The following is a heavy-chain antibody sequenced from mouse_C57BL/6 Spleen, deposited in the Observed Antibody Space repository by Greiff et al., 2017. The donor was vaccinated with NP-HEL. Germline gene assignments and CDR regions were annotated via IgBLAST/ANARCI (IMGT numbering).Heavy chain of an antibody. Sequence: QVHVKQSGAELARPGASVKLSCKASGYTFTSYGISWVKQRTGQGLEWIGEIYPRSGNTYYNEKFKGKATLTADKSSSTAYMELRSLTSEDSAVYFCARCTTVVATKWYFDVWGTGTTVTVSS. CDR2: IYPRSGNT. V-gene: IGHV1-81*01. CDR3: ARCTTVVATKWYFDV. CDR1: GYTFTSYG. J-gene: IGHJ1*03. D-gene: IGHD1-1*01.